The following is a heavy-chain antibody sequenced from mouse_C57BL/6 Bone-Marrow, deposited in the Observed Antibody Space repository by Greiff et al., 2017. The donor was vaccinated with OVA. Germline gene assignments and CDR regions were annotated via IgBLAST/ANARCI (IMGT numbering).Heavy chain of an antibody. CDR1: GYTFTSYW. D-gene: IGHD4-1*01. CDR2: IDPSDSYT. CDR3: ARRLTGGYYFDY. Sequence: VQLVESGAELVMPGATVKLSCKASGYTFTSYWMHWVKQRPGQGLEWIGEIDPSDSYTNYNQKFKGKSTLTVDKSSSTAYMQLSSLTSEDSAVYYCARRLTGGYYFDYWGQGTTLTVSS. V-gene: IGHV1-69*01. J-gene: IGHJ2*01.